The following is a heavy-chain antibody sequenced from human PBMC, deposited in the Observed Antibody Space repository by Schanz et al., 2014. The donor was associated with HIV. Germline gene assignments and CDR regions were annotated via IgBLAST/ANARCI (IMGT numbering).Heavy chain of an antibody. Sequence: QVQLVQSGAEVKKPGSSVKVSCKASGGTFSLYAISWVRQAPGQGLEWMGGIIPIFGTANYAQKFQGRVTIIADESTSTAYMELSSLRSADTAVYFCARAAFSSEYYYGMDVWGQGTTVTVSS. CDR3: ARAAFSSEYYYGMDV. J-gene: IGHJ6*02. CDR2: IIPIFGTA. V-gene: IGHV1-69*01. D-gene: IGHD3-3*02. CDR1: GGTFSLYA.